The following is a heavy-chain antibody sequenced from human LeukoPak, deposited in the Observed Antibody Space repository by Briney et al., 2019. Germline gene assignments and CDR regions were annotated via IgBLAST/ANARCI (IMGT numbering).Heavy chain of an antibody. CDR3: ARGDKKENQSGPSGYFDP. J-gene: IGHJ5*02. CDR1: GGTFSSYA. D-gene: IGHD3-10*01. Sequence: SVKVSCKASGGTFSSYAISWVRQAPGQGLEWMGRIIPILGIANYAQKFQGRVTITADKSTSTAYMELSSLRSEDTAVYYCARGDKKENQSGPSGYFDPWGQGTLVTVSS. V-gene: IGHV1-69*04. CDR2: IIPILGIA.